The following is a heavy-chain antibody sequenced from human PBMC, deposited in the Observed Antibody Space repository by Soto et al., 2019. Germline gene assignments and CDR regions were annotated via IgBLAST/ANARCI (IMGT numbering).Heavy chain of an antibody. CDR3: AKDRVNGSFFDY. D-gene: IGHD3-10*01. V-gene: IGHV3-30*18. Sequence: QVQLVESGGGVVQPGRSLRLSCAASGFTFSSYGMHWVRQAPGKGLEWVAVISYDGSNKYYADSVKGRFTISRDNSKNPLDLQMNSLRAEDTAVYYCAKDRVNGSFFDYWGQGTLVTVSS. CDR2: ISYDGSNK. CDR1: GFTFSSYG. J-gene: IGHJ4*02.